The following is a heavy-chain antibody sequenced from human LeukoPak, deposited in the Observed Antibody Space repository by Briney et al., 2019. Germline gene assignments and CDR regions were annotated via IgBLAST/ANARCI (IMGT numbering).Heavy chain of an antibody. J-gene: IGHJ4*02. Sequence: ASVKVSCKASGYTFTSYGISWVRQAPGQGLEWMGWISAYNGNTNYAQKLQGRVTMTTDTSTSTAYMELRSLRSDDTAVYYCASSAMVRGVIEVFDYWGQGTLVTVSS. CDR3: ASSAMVRGVIEVFDY. CDR2: ISAYNGNT. CDR1: GYTFTSYG. V-gene: IGHV1-18*01. D-gene: IGHD3-10*01.